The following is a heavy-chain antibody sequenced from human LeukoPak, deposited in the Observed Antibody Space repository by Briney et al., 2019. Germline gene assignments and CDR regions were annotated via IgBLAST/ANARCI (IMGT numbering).Heavy chain of an antibody. D-gene: IGHD6-19*01. CDR3: ARGYSSVLDY. V-gene: IGHV4-59*08. CDR2: IYCSGST. Sequence: SETLSLTCTVSGGSISSYYWSWIRQPPGKGLEWIGYIYCSGSTNYNPSLKSRVTISVDTSKNQFSLKLSSATAADTAVYYCARGYSSVLDYWGQGTLVTVSS. CDR1: GGSISSYY. J-gene: IGHJ4*02.